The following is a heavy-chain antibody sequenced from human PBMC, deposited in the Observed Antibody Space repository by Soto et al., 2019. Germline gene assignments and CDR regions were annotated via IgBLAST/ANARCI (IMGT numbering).Heavy chain of an antibody. V-gene: IGHV3-21*01. CDR3: SAGYDENYYYMDV. D-gene: IGHD5-12*01. J-gene: IGHJ6*03. CDR1: GFTFSSYS. Sequence: GGSLRLSCAASGFTFSSYSMNWVRQAPGKGLEWVSSISSSSSYIYYADSVKGRFTISRDNAKNSLYLQMNSLRAEDTAVYYCSAGYDENYYYMDVWGKGTTVTVSS. CDR2: ISSSSSYI.